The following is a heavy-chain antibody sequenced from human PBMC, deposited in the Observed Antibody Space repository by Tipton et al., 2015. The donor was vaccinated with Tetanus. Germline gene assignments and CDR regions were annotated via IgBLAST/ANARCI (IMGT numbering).Heavy chain of an antibody. CDR3: ARGVEYLGSLDY. CDR2: VYYTGST. V-gene: IGHV4-59*13. J-gene: IGHJ4*02. CDR1: GDSIRTYY. Sequence: LRLSCALSGDSIRTYYWTWVRQPPGQGLQWIGYVYYTGSTKYSASLKGRVTMSVDTTANEFYLRLTSVTAADTAVYYCARGVEYLGSLDYWGRGTEVTVSS. D-gene: IGHD2/OR15-2a*01.